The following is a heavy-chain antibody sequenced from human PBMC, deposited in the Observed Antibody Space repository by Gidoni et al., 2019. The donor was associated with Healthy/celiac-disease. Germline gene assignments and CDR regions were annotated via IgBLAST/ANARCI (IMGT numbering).Heavy chain of an antibody. J-gene: IGHJ3*02. CDR3: ARDGGATVVTDDAFDI. CDR1: GFTFSSYS. D-gene: IGHD4-17*01. Sequence: EVQLVESGGGLVKPGGSLRLSCAASGFTFSSYSMNWVRQAPGTGLEWVSSISSSSSYIYYADSVKGRFTISRDNAKNSLYLQMNSLRAEDTAVYYCARDGGATVVTDDAFDIWGQGTMVTVSS. CDR2: ISSSSSYI. V-gene: IGHV3-21*01.